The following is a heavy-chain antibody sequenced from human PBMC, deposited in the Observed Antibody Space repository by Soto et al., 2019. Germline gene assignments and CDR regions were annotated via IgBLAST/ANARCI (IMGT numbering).Heavy chain of an antibody. CDR1: GGSISSSNYY. CDR3: ARDNTIFGVVNPYYYYGMDV. D-gene: IGHD3-3*01. CDR2: IYYSGST. J-gene: IGHJ6*02. V-gene: IGHV4-39*01. Sequence: LSLTCTVSGGSISSSNYYWGWIRQPPGKGLEWIGSIYYSGSTYYNPSLKSRVTISVDTSKNQFSLKLSSVTAADTAVYYCARDNTIFGVVNPYYYYGMDVWGQGTTVTVSS.